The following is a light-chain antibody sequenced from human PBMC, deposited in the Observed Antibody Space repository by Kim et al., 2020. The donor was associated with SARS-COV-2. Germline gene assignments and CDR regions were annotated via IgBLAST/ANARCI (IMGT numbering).Light chain of an antibody. CDR2: GKN. J-gene: IGLJ3*02. CDR1: SLRSYY. Sequence: LGQTVRITCEGDSLRSYYASWYQQKPGQAPVLVIYGKNNRPSGIPDRFSGSSSGNTASLTITGAQAEDEADYYCNSRDSSGNHLGVFGGGTQLTVL. V-gene: IGLV3-19*01. CDR3: NSRDSSGNHLGV.